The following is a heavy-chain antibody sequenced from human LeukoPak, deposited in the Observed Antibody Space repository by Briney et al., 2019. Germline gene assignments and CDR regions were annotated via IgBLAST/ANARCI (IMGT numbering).Heavy chain of an antibody. J-gene: IGHJ4*02. Sequence: GASVKVSCKASGYTFTGYYMHWVRQAPGQGLEWMGWINPNSGGTNYAQKFQGRVTMTRDTSISTAYMELSRLRSDDTAVYYCARGRVYYGSGSYVYWGQGTLVTVSS. CDR3: ARGRVYYGSGSYVY. CDR2: INPNSGGT. D-gene: IGHD3-10*01. V-gene: IGHV1-2*02. CDR1: GYTFTGYY.